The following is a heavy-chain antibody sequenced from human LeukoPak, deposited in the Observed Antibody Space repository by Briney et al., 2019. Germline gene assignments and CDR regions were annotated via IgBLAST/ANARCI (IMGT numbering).Heavy chain of an antibody. V-gene: IGHV3-74*01. D-gene: IGHD6-13*01. Sequence: PGGSLRLSCAASGFIFSNYYMHWVRQPPGKGLVWVSHISSDGSDINYADSVKGRFTISRDNAKNTLYLQMNSLIPEDTAVYYCARDWPRQQRAPRNWFDPWGQGTLVTVSS. CDR3: ARDWPRQQRAPRNWFDP. CDR2: ISSDGSDI. J-gene: IGHJ5*02. CDR1: GFIFSNYY.